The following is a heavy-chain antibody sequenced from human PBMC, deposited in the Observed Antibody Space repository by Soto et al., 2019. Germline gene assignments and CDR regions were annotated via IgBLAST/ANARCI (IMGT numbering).Heavy chain of an antibody. J-gene: IGHJ4*02. D-gene: IGHD2-2*01. V-gene: IGHV4-59*01. CDR2: IYFSGST. Sequence: SETLSLTCTVSGGSISSYYWSWIRQPPGKGLEWIGYIYFSGSTNYNPSLKSRVTISVDTSKNQFSLNLRSVTAADTAVYYCARLPRYCSSTSCYAQGVDHWGQGTLVTVSS. CDR1: GGSISSYY. CDR3: ARLPRYCSSTSCYAQGVDH.